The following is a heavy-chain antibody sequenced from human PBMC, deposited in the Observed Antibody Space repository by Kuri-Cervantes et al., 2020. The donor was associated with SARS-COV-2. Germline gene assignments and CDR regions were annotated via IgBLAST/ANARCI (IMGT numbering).Heavy chain of an antibody. J-gene: IGHJ3*02. CDR1: GFTFSNAW. CDR3: ARARFDAFDI. D-gene: IGHD4-17*01. V-gene: IGHV3-11*04. CDR2: ISSSGSTI. Sequence: GGSLRLSCAASGFTFSNAWMSWVRQAPGKGLEWVSYISSSGSTIYYADSVKGRFTISRDNAKNSLYLQMNSLRAEDTAVYYCARARFDAFDIWGQGTMVTVSS.